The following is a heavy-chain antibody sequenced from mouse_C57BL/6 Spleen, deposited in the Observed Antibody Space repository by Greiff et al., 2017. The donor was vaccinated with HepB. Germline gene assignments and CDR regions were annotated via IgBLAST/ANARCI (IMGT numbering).Heavy chain of an antibody. V-gene: IGHV1-55*01. CDR3: ARKGDGNFPYYAMDY. CDR2: IYPGSGST. Sequence: QVHVKQPGAELVKPGASVKMSCKASGYTFTSYWITWVKQRPGQGLEWIGDIYPGSGSTNYNEKFKSKATLTVDTSSSTAYMQLSSLTSEDSAVYYCARKGDGNFPYYAMDYWGQGTSVTVSS. CDR1: GYTFTSYW. J-gene: IGHJ4*01. D-gene: IGHD2-1*01.